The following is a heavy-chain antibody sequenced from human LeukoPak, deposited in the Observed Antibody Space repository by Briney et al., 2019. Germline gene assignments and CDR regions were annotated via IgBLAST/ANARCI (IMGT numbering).Heavy chain of an antibody. CDR3: ARDRSEN. V-gene: IGHV3-21*01. Sequence: GGSLRLSCAASGFTVSTYSMNWVRQAPGKGLEWVSSISSSGNYIYYADSMEGRFTISRDNAKDSLYLQMNSLRAGDTAVYYCARDRSENWGQGTLVTVSS. D-gene: IGHD2-15*01. J-gene: IGHJ4*02. CDR1: GFTVSTYS. CDR2: ISSSGNYI.